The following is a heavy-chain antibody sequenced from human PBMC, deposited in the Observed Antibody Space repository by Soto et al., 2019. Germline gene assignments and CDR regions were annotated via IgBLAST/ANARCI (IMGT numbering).Heavy chain of an antibody. Sequence: ASVKVSCKVSGYTLTELSMHWVRQAPGKGLEWMGGFDPEDGETIYAQKFQGRVTMTVDTSTDTAYMELSSLRSEDTAVYYCARRAEYHDYGDYGLDYWGQGTLVTVSS. J-gene: IGHJ4*02. CDR2: FDPEDGET. D-gene: IGHD4-17*01. CDR3: ARRAEYHDYGDYGLDY. CDR1: GYTLTELS. V-gene: IGHV1-24*01.